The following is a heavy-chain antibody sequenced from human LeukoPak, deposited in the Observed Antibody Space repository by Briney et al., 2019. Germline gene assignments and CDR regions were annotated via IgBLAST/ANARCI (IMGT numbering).Heavy chain of an antibody. CDR2: ISGSGGST. J-gene: IGHJ6*02. D-gene: IGHD3-10*01. V-gene: IGHV3-23*01. Sequence: GGSLRLSCAASGFTFSSYAMSWVRQAPGKGPEWVSAISGSGGSTYYADSVKGRFTISRDNAKNSLYLQMNSLRAEDTAVYYCARSTFGELLDYYGMDVWGQGTTVTVSS. CDR1: GFTFSSYA. CDR3: ARSTFGELLDYYGMDV.